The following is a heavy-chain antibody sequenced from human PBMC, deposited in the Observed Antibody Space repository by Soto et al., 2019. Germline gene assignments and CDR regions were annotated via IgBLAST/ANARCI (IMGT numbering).Heavy chain of an antibody. D-gene: IGHD4-17*01. Sequence: QVQLVESGGGVVQPGRSLRLSCAASGFTFSSYGMHWVRQAPGKGLEWVAVIWYDGSNKYYADSVKGRFTISRDNSKNTLYLQMNSLRAEDTAVYYCARDPYGDVYFDYWVQGTLVTVSS. CDR3: ARDPYGDVYFDY. V-gene: IGHV3-33*01. CDR2: IWYDGSNK. CDR1: GFTFSSYG. J-gene: IGHJ4*02.